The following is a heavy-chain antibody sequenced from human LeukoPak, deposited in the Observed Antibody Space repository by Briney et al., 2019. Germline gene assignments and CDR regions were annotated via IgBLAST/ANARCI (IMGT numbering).Heavy chain of an antibody. CDR3: ARAPAGTLDF. D-gene: IGHD6-13*01. V-gene: IGHV1-46*01. J-gene: IGHJ4*02. Sequence: ASVKVSCKASGYTFTSYYMHWVRQAPGQGLEWVGLIRGTGDSPDYAQKFQGRVTVTCDTSTNTAYLELWSLKLEDTAVYYCARAPAGTLDFWGQGTLVTVSS. CDR1: GYTFTSYY. CDR2: IRGTGDSP.